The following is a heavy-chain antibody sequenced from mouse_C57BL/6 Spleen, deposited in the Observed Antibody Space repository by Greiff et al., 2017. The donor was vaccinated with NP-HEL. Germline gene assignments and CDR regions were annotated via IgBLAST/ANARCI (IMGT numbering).Heavy chain of an antibody. V-gene: IGHV1-80*01. J-gene: IGHJ4*01. CDR2: IYPGDGDT. Sequence: QVQLKQSGAELVKPGASVKISCKASGYAFSSYWMNWVKQRPGKGLEWIGQIYPGDGDTNYNGKFKGKATLTADKSSSTAYMQLSSLTSEDSAVYFCARGDYYGSSYSYYAMDYWGQGTSVTVSS. CDR3: ARGDYYGSSYSYYAMDY. CDR1: GYAFSSYW. D-gene: IGHD1-1*01.